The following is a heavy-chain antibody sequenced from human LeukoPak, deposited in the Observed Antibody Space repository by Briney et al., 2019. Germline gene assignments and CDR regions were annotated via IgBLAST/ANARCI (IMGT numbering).Heavy chain of an antibody. CDR3: ARDLSGSPFFDY. Sequence: ASVKVSCKASGYTFTSYAMHWVRQAPGQRLEWMGWINAGNGNTKYSQKFQGRVTITRDTSASTAYMELSSLRSEDTAVYYCARDLSGSPFFDYWGQGTLVTVSS. CDR1: GYTFTSYA. J-gene: IGHJ4*02. CDR2: INAGNGNT. V-gene: IGHV1-3*01. D-gene: IGHD1-26*01.